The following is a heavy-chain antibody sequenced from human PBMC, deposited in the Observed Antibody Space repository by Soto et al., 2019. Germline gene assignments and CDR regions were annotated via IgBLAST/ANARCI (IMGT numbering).Heavy chain of an antibody. CDR2: IIPIFGTA. CDR3: ARVKKNGMDV. V-gene: IGHV1-69*13. J-gene: IGHJ6*02. CDR1: GGTFSSYA. Sequence: GASVKVSCKASGGTFSSYAISWVRQAPGQGLEWMGGIIPIFGTANYALKFQGRVTITADESTSTAYMELSSLRSEDTAVYYCARVKKNGMDVWGQGTTVTVSS.